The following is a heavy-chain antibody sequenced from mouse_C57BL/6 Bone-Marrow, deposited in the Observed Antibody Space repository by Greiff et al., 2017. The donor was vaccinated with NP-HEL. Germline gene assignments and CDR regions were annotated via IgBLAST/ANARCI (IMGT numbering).Heavy chain of an antibody. CDR3: ASGTAGAAWFAY. J-gene: IGHJ3*01. CDR1: GYTFTSYG. D-gene: IGHD3-3*01. CDR2: IYPRSGNT. V-gene: IGHV1-81*01. Sequence: VQLQQSGAELARPGASVKLSCKASGYTFTSYGISWVKQRPGQGLEWIGEIYPRSGNTYYNEKFKGKATLTADKSSSTAYMELRSLTSEDSAVYFCASGTAGAAWFAYWGQGTLVTGSA.